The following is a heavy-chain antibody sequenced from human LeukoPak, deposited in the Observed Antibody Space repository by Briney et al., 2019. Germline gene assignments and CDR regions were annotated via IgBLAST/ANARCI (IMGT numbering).Heavy chain of an antibody. Sequence: GGSLRLSCAASGFTFSSYAMSWVRQAPGKGLEWVSAISGSGGSTYYADSVKGRFTISRDNSKNTLYLQMNSLRAEDTAVYYCGRAYDYGSGSYAAFDIWGQGTMVTVSS. D-gene: IGHD3-10*01. CDR1: GFTFSSYA. CDR3: GRAYDYGSGSYAAFDI. CDR2: ISGSGGST. J-gene: IGHJ3*02. V-gene: IGHV3-23*01.